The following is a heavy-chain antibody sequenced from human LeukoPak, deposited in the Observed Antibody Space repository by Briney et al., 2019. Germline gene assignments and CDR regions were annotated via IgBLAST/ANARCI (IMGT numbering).Heavy chain of an antibody. V-gene: IGHV1-46*01. CDR2: INPSGGST. CDR1: GYTLTSHY. J-gene: IGHJ3*02. CDR3: ARAKEYVLAFDI. D-gene: IGHD2/OR15-2a*01. Sequence: GASVKVSCKASGYTLTSHYLHWVRQAPGQGLEWMGIINPSGGSTDYPQKFQGRVTMTSDTSTSTVYMELRSLTSEDTAVYYCARAKEYVLAFDIWGQGTLITVSS.